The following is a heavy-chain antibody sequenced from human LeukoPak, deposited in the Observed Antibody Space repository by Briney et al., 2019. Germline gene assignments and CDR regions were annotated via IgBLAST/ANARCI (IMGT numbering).Heavy chain of an antibody. CDR2: INAGNGNT. Sequence: GASVKVSCKASGHTFTSYAMHWVRQAPGQRLEWMGWINAGNGNTKYSQKFQGRVTITRDTSASTAYMELSSLRSEDTAVYYCARGPGLGRGMDVWGQGTTVTVSS. J-gene: IGHJ6*02. D-gene: IGHD3-22*01. V-gene: IGHV1-3*01. CDR1: GHTFTSYA. CDR3: ARGPGLGRGMDV.